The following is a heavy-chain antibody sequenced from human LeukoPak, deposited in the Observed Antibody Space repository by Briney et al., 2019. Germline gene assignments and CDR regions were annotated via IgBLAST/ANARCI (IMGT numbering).Heavy chain of an antibody. D-gene: IGHD3-22*01. CDR2: INPSGGST. V-gene: IGHV1-46*01. Sequence: VASVKVSCKASGYTFTSYYMHWVRQAPGQGLEWMGIINPSGGSTSYAQKFQGRVTMTRDTSTSTVYMELNSLRAEDTAVYYCAKDTVVVIVRFDYWGQGTLVTVSS. CDR3: AKDTVVVIVRFDY. J-gene: IGHJ4*02. CDR1: GYTFTSYY.